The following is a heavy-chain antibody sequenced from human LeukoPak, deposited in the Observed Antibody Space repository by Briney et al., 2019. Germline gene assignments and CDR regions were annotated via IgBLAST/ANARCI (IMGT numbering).Heavy chain of an antibody. D-gene: IGHD4-23*01. V-gene: IGHV5-51*01. CDR1: GYSFTSYW. CDR3: ARRLGGWSNDRVLDY. CDR2: IYPGDSDT. Sequence: GESLKISCKGSGYSFTSYWIGWVRQMPGKGLEWMGIIYPGDSDTRYSPSFQGQVTISADKSISTAYLQWSSLKASDTAMYYCARRLGGWSNDRVLDYWGQGTLVTVSS. J-gene: IGHJ4*02.